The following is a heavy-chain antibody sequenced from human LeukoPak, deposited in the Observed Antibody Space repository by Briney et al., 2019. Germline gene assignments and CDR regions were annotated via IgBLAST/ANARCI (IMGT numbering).Heavy chain of an antibody. V-gene: IGHV4-30-2*01. J-gene: IGHJ6*02. D-gene: IGHD3-10*01. CDR3: ARDSQAWGDGSGSYYNLVYYYGMDV. CDR2: IYHSGST. Sequence: SQTLSLTCAVSGGSISSGGYSWSWIRQPPGKGLEWIGYIYHSGSTYYNPSLKSRVTISVGTSKNQFSLKLSSVTAADTAVYYCARDSQAWGDGSGSYYNLVYYYGMDVWGQGTTVTVSS. CDR1: GGSISSGGYS.